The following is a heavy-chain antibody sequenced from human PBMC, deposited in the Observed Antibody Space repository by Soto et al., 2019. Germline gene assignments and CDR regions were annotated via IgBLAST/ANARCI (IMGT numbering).Heavy chain of an antibody. J-gene: IGHJ4*02. V-gene: IGHV3-23*01. CDR3: VREGGDSSSLVDNYFDY. Sequence: VQLLESGGGLVQPGGSLRLSCAASGSTFAHQAMSWVRQAPGTGLEWVSAVSGSGGGTYYADSVKGRFTISRDNSKNTLSLQMNSLRVEDTAVYYCVREGGDSSSLVDNYFDYWGQGALVTVSS. D-gene: IGHD1-26*01. CDR2: VSGSGGGT. CDR1: GSTFAHQA.